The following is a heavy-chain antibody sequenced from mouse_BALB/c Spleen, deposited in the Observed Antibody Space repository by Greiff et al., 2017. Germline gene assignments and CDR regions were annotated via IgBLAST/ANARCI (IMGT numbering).Heavy chain of an antibody. CDR2: INSDGGST. CDR3: ARHYPYGNFAWFAY. V-gene: IGHV5-2*01. D-gene: IGHD2-1*01. CDR1: EYEFPSHD. J-gene: IGHJ3*01. Sequence: QVVESGGGLVQPGESLKLSCESNEYEFPSHDMSWVRKTPEKRLELVAAINSDGGSTYYPDTMERRFIISRDNTKKTLYLQMSSLRSEDTALYYCARHYPYGNFAWFAYWGQGTLVTVSA.